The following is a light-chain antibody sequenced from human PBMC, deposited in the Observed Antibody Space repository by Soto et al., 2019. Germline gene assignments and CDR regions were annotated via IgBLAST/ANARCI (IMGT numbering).Light chain of an antibody. V-gene: IGLV2-8*01. CDR1: DNDVGRYDY. CDR3: MSYVGGNSVA. CDR2: EVS. Sequence: QSALTQPPSASGSPGMSVTLSCSGTDNDVGRYDYVSWYQQHPGKAPKLLIYEVSKRPSGVPDRFSASKSGNTASLTVSRLQGEDEADYYCMSYVGGNSVAFGGGTKVTVL. J-gene: IGLJ2*01.